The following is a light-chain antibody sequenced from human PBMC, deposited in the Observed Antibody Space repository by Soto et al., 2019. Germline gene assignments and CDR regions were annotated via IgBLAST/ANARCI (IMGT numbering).Light chain of an antibody. Sequence: DLPMTQSPSSLSASVGDRVTITCRASQSISSYLHWYQQKPGKAPKLLIYAASSLQSGVPSRFSGSGSGTDFTLTISSLQPEDFATYYCQQSYSTPQSFGQGTKLESK. V-gene: IGKV1-39*01. J-gene: IGKJ2*01. CDR3: QQSYSTPQS. CDR1: QSISSY. CDR2: AAS.